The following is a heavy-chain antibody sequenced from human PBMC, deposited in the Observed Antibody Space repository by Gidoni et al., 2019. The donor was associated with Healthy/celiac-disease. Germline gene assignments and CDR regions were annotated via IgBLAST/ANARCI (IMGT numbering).Heavy chain of an antibody. CDR2: ISGSGGST. CDR1: GLTFSSYA. J-gene: IGHJ4*02. V-gene: IGHV3-23*01. CDR3: AKDDGSGSPFDY. D-gene: IGHD3-10*01. Sequence: EVQLLEPGGGLVEPGGSLRRSCGASGLTFSSYAMRWVRQAPGKGLEWVSAISGSGGSTYYADSVKGRFTISRDNSKNTLYLQMNSLRAEDTAVYYCAKDDGSGSPFDYWGQGTLVTVSS.